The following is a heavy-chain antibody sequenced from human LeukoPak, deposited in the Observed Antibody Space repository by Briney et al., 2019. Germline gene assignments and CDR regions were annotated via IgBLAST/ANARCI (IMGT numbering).Heavy chain of an antibody. Sequence: PSETLSLTCAVYGGSFSGYYWSWIRQPPGKGLEWIGYIYYSGSTNYNPSLKSRVTISVDTSKNQFSLKLSSVTAADTAVYYCARAKSNFWSGSPYYFDYWGQGTLVTVSS. CDR2: IYYSGST. CDR1: GGSFSGYY. J-gene: IGHJ4*02. V-gene: IGHV4-59*01. CDR3: ARAKSNFWSGSPYYFDY. D-gene: IGHD3-3*01.